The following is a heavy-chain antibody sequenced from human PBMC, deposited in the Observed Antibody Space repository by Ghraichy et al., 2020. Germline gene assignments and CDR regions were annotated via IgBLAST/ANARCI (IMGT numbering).Heavy chain of an antibody. J-gene: IGHJ4*02. CDR3: ARESATVAARGGFDY. D-gene: IGHD6-19*01. CDR2: ISWNSGSI. V-gene: IGHV3-9*01. CDR1: GFTFDDYD. Sequence: GGSLRLSCAASGFTFDDYDMHWVRQAPGKGLEWVSGISWNSGSIGYADSVKGRFTISRDNAKNSLYLQMNSLISEDTALYYCARESATVAARGGFDYWGQGTLVTVSS.